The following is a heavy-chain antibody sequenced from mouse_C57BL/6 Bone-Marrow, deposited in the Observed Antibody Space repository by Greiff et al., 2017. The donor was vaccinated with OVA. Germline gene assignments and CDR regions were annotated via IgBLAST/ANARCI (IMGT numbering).Heavy chain of an antibody. Sequence: VQLQQSGAELVKPGASVKISCKASGYAFSSYWLNWVKQRPGQGLEWIGQIYPGDGDTNYNGKFKGKATLTADKSSSTAYMQLSSLTSEDSAVYFCAAIYYDYGYFDVWGTGTTVTVSS. V-gene: IGHV1-80*01. CDR1: GYAFSSYW. CDR2: IYPGDGDT. J-gene: IGHJ1*03. CDR3: AAIYYDYGYFDV. D-gene: IGHD2-4*01.